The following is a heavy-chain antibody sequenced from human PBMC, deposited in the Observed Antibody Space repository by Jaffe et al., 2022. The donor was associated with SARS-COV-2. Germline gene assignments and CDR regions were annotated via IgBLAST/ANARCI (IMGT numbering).Heavy chain of an antibody. D-gene: IGHD6-19*01. CDR2: IIPIFGTA. CDR1: GGTFSSYA. V-gene: IGHV1-69*01. CDR3: ASLAPPNNSSGWEVTFDY. Sequence: QVQLVQSGAEVKKPGSSVKVSCKASGGTFSSYAISWVRQAPGQGLEWMGGIIPIFGTANYAQKFQGRVTITADESTSTAYMELSSLRSEDTAVYYCASLAPPNNSSGWEVTFDYWGQGTLVTVSS. J-gene: IGHJ4*02.